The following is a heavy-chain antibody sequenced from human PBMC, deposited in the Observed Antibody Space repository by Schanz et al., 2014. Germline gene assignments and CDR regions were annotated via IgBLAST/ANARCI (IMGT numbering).Heavy chain of an antibody. CDR2: INPNSGDT. D-gene: IGHD6-19*01. J-gene: IGHJ2*01. Sequence: QVQLVQSGAEVKKPGASVKVSCKASGYTTFTDYYIHWVRQAPGQGLEWMGWINPNSGDTNYAQKLQGCVTMTRDTSISTAYMEMSRLKSDDTAVYYCARLSVAGRPHVNYWYFDLWGRGTLVTVSS. CDR3: ARLSVAGRPHVNYWYFDL. V-gene: IGHV1-2*04. CDR1: GYTTFTDYY.